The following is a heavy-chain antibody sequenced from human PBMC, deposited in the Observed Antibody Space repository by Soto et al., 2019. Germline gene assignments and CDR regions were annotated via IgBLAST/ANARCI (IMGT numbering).Heavy chain of an antibody. CDR3: AREPSGYCGGDCFPDY. D-gene: IGHD2-21*02. J-gene: IGHJ4*02. Sequence: QVQLQESGPGLVKPSQTLSLACSFSGCSISSGGYYWSWIRQHPGKGLEWIGYIYYSGGIYYNPSLKSRVTISVDTSKNQFSLKVSSVTAADTAVYYCAREPSGYCGGDCFPDYWGQGTLVTVSS. V-gene: IGHV4-31*03. CDR2: IYYSGGI. CDR1: GCSISSGGYY.